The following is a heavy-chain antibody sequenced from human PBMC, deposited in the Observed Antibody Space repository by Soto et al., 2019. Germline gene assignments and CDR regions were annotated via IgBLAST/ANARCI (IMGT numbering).Heavy chain of an antibody. V-gene: IGHV1-69*02. CDR2: IIPILGIA. Sequence: QVQLVQSGAEVKKPGSSVKVSCKASGGTFSSYTISWVRQAPGQGLEWMGRIIPILGIANYAQKFQGRVTSTANKSTSTAYMELSSLRSEDTAVYYCARVRGGDGSIDYWGQGTLVTVSS. J-gene: IGHJ4*02. CDR3: ARVRGGDGSIDY. D-gene: IGHD3-16*01. CDR1: GGTFSSYT.